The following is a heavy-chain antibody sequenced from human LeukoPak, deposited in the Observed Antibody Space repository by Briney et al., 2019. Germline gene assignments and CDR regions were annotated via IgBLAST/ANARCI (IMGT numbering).Heavy chain of an antibody. J-gene: IGHJ4*02. Sequence: SETLSLTCTVSGGSISSYYWSWIRQPPGKGLEWIGYIYYSGSTNYSPSLKSRVTISVDTSKNQFSLKLSSVTAADTAVYCCARTRKQQLVLFDYWGQGTLVTVSS. CDR2: IYYSGST. D-gene: IGHD6-13*01. CDR3: ARTRKQQLVLFDY. V-gene: IGHV4-59*01. CDR1: GGSISSYY.